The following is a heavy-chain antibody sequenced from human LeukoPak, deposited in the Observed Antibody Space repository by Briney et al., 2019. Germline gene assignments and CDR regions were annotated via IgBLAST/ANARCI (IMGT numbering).Heavy chain of an antibody. Sequence: SETLSLTCAVYGGSFSGYYWSWIRQPPGKGLEWIGEINHSGSTNYNPSLNSRVTISVDTSKNQFSLKLSSVTAADTAVYYCARGGRIVVVPAAIGGWFDPWGQGTLVTVSS. CDR2: INHSGST. D-gene: IGHD2-2*02. CDR3: ARGGRIVVVPAAIGGWFDP. CDR1: GGSFSGYY. J-gene: IGHJ5*02. V-gene: IGHV4-34*01.